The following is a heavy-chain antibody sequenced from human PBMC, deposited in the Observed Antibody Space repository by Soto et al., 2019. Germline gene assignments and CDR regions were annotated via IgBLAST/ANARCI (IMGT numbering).Heavy chain of an antibody. CDR1: GGSISSYY. V-gene: IGHV4-59*01. D-gene: IGHD3-10*01. Sequence: PSETLSLTCTVSGGSISSYYWSWIRQPPGKGLEWIGYIYYSGSTNYNPSLKSRVTISVDTSKNQFSLKLSSVTAADTAVYYCARGSMVRGVPFYYYYYMDVWGKGTTVTSP. J-gene: IGHJ6*03. CDR2: IYYSGST. CDR3: ARGSMVRGVPFYYYYYMDV.